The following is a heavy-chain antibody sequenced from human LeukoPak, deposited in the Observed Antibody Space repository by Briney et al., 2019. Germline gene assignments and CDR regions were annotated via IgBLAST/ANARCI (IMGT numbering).Heavy chain of an antibody. Sequence: PGGSLRLSCAASGFTFEYYAMSWVRQAPGKGLEWVSTVSRSGDNTYYADPEKGRFTISRDNSKNTLYLQMNSLRAEDTAVYYCAKDFGGSYYGGDAFDIWGQGTMVIVSS. V-gene: IGHV3-23*01. CDR1: GFTFEYYA. J-gene: IGHJ3*02. CDR2: VSRSGDNT. CDR3: AKDFGGSYYGGDAFDI. D-gene: IGHD1-26*01.